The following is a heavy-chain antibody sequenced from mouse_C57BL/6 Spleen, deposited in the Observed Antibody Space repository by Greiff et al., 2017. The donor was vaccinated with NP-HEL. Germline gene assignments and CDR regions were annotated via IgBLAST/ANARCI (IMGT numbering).Heavy chain of an antibody. CDR1: GYAFTNYL. Sequence: VQLQESGAELVRPGTSVKVSCKASGYAFTNYLIEWVKQRPGQGLEWIGVINPGGGGTNYNEKFKGKATLTADKSSSTAYMQLSSLTSEDSAVYFSARSVGDYWGQGTTLTVSA. J-gene: IGHJ2*01. CDR3: ARSVGDY. V-gene: IGHV1-54*01. CDR2: INPGGGGT.